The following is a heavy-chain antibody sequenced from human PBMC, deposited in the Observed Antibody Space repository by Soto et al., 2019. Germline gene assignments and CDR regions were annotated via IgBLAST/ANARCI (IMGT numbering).Heavy chain of an antibody. J-gene: IGHJ4*02. CDR2: IYYSGST. D-gene: IGHD6-19*01. Sequence: ETLSLTCTVSGGSISSYYWSWIRQPPGKGLEWIGYIYYSGSTNYNPSLKSRVTISVDTSKNQFSLKLSSVTAADTAVYYCARHVSGWYVVDYWGQGTLVTVSS. CDR1: GGSISSYY. V-gene: IGHV4-59*08. CDR3: ARHVSGWYVVDY.